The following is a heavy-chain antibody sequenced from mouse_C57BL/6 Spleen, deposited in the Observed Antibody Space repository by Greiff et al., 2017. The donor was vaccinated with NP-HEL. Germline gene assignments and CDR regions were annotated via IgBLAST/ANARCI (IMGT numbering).Heavy chain of an antibody. CDR3: ARIMKIVATYFDY. CDR1: GYTFTSYW. D-gene: IGHD1-1*01. Sequence: QVQLQQPGAELVKAGASVKMSCKASGYTFTSYWMHWVKQRLGQGLEWFAETNPTNGRTYYNEKFKSKATLTVDKSSSTAYMLLSGPTFEDSAVYYCARIMKIVATYFDYWGQGTTLTGSS. V-gene: IGHV1S81*02. J-gene: IGHJ2*01. CDR2: TNPTNGRT.